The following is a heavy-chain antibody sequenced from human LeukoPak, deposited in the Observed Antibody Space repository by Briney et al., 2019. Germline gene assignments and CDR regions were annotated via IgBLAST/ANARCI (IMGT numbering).Heavy chain of an antibody. CDR3: ARDWRSGWYYFDY. CDR1: GGSFSGYY. D-gene: IGHD6-19*01. J-gene: IGHJ4*02. Sequence: SETLSLTCAVYGGSFSGYYWSWIRQPPGKGLEWIGEINHSGSTNYNPSLKSRVTISVDKSKNQFSLKLSSVTAADTAVYYCARDWRSGWYYFDYWGQGTLVTVSS. V-gene: IGHV4-34*01. CDR2: INHSGST.